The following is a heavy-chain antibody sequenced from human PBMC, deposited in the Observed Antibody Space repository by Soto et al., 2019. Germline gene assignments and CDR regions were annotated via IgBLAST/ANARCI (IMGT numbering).Heavy chain of an antibody. J-gene: IGHJ6*02. D-gene: IGHD6-19*01. CDR2: ISYDGSNK. CDR1: GFTFSSYG. V-gene: IGHV3-30*18. Sequence: PGGSLRLSCAASGFTFSSYGMHWVRQAPGKGLEWVAVISYDGSNKYYADSVKGRFTISRDNSKNTLYLQMNSLRAEDTAVYYCAKDNWDSSGSYDTPDVWGQGTTVTVSS. CDR3: AKDNWDSSGSYDTPDV.